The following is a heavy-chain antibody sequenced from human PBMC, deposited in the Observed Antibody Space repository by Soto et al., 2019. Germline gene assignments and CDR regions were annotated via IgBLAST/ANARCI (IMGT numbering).Heavy chain of an antibody. Sequence: PSETLSLTCTVSGGSISSGGYYWSWIRQHPGKGLEWIGYIYYSGSTYYNPSLKSRVTISVDTSKNQFSLKLSSVTAADTAVYYCARGPMVRGVIFPYYGMDVWGQGTTVTVSS. J-gene: IGHJ6*02. CDR1: GGSISSGGYY. D-gene: IGHD3-10*01. CDR3: ARGPMVRGVIFPYYGMDV. V-gene: IGHV4-31*03. CDR2: IYYSGST.